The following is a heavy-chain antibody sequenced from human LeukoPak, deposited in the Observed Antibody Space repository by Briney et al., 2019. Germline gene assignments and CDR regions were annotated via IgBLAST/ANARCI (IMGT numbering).Heavy chain of an antibody. CDR1: GGSISSGDYY. CDR2: IYHSGST. V-gene: IGHV4-30-2*01. Sequence: PSQTLSLTCTVSGGSISSGDYYWSCIRQPPGKGLEWIGYIYHSGSTYYNPSLKSRVAISVDRSKNQFSLKLSSVTAADTAVYYCARAGGSSWYGAFDIWGQGTMVTVSS. CDR3: ARAGGSSWYGAFDI. D-gene: IGHD6-13*01. J-gene: IGHJ3*02.